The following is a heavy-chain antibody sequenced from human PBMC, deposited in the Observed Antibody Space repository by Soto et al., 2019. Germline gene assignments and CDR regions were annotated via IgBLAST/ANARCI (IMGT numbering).Heavy chain of an antibody. V-gene: IGHV1-46*01. Sequence: ASVKVSCKASGYTFTSYAMHWVRQAPGQGLEWMGIINPSGGSTSYAQKFQGRVTMTRDTSTSTVYMELSSLRSEDTAVYYCASKPILLWFGGGLDPWGQGTLVTVSS. J-gene: IGHJ5*02. CDR1: GYTFTSYA. CDR3: ASKPILLWFGGGLDP. CDR2: INPSGGST. D-gene: IGHD3-10*01.